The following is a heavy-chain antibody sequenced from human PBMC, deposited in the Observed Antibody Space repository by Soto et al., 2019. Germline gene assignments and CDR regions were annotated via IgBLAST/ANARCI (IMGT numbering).Heavy chain of an antibody. CDR2: IYHNGAT. Sequence: SATLSLPCRVSGYSFRSGYYWDWIRQPPGKGMEWIGSIYHNGATYDNASLKSRVTILADTSKNQNSLKVSSVTAADTAVYYCARDSTMTTQEGCDYWGPGTLVTSPQ. CDR1: GYSFRSGYY. D-gene: IGHD3-22*01. CDR3: ARDSTMTTQEGCDY. V-gene: IGHV4-38-2*02. J-gene: IGHJ4*02.